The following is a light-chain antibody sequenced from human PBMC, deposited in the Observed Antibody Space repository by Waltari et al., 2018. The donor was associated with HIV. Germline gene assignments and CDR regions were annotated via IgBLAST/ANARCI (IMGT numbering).Light chain of an antibody. CDR3: QQADGLPWT. CDR2: ASS. CDR1: QAINTW. Sequence: DIQMTPSPFFVSESVGDRVTITSRASQAINTWLTWYQQRPGAAPKLLIYASSTLQSGVPTRFSGGRSGANFTLTISRLQPEDFATYFCQQADGLPWTFGQGTKVEMK. J-gene: IGKJ1*01. V-gene: IGKV1-12*01.